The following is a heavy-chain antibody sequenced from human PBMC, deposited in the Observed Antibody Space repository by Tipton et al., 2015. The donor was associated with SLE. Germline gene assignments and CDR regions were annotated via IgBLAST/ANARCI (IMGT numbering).Heavy chain of an antibody. J-gene: IGHJ5*02. CDR1: GYSFTTYW. CDR3: ARQDTMVRGVIGGWFNP. CDR2: IDPTDSYT. Sequence: QLVQSGAEVKKPGESLKISCKGSGYSFTTYWISWVRQMPGKGLEWMGRIDPTDSYTNYSPSFQGHVTISADKSISTAYLQWSSLKASDTAMYYCARQDTMVRGVIGGWFNPWSQGSLVTVSS. V-gene: IGHV5-10-1*01. D-gene: IGHD3-10*01.